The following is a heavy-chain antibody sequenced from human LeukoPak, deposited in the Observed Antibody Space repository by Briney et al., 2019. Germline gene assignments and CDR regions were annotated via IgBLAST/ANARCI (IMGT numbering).Heavy chain of an antibody. CDR3: ARDNYSPPYYYYGMDV. D-gene: IGHD4-11*01. J-gene: IGHJ6*02. CDR2: IYYSGST. Sequence: SETLSLTCTVSGGSISSHYWSWIRQPPGKGLEWIGYIYYSGSTNYNPSLKSRVTISVDTSKNQFSLKLSSVTAADTAVYYCARDNYSPPYYYYGMDVWGQGTTVTVSS. CDR1: GGSISSHY. V-gene: IGHV4-59*11.